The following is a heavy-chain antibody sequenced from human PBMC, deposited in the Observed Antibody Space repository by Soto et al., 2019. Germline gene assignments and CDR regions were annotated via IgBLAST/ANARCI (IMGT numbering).Heavy chain of an antibody. J-gene: IGHJ6*02. CDR3: ARGPPTGYYYYGMDV. CDR1: GGTFSSYT. Sequence: GASVKVSCKASGGTFSSYTISWVRQAPGQGLEWMGRIIPILGIANYAQKFQGRVTITADKSTSTAYMELSSLRSEDTAVYYCARGPPTGYYYYGMDVWGQGTTVTVSS. CDR2: IIPILGIA. V-gene: IGHV1-69*02.